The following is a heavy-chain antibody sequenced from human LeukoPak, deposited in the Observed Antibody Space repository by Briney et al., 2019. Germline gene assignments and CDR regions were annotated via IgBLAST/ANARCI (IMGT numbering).Heavy chain of an antibody. V-gene: IGHV6-1*01. CDR1: GDSVSSNSAA. J-gene: IGHJ4*02. Sequence: SQTLSLTCAISGDSVSSNSAAWNWIRQSPSRGLEWLGRTYYRSKWYNDYAVSVKSRITINPDTSKNQFSLQLSSVTAADTAVYYCARGGARGVVKPEDYWGQGTLVTVSS. CDR3: ARGGARGVVKPEDY. D-gene: IGHD3-3*01. CDR2: TYYRSKWYN.